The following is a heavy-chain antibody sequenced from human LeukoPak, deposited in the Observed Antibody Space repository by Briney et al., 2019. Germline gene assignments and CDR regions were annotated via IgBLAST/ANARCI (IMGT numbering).Heavy chain of an antibody. V-gene: IGHV4-39*01. Sequence: NPSETLSLTXTVSGGSISSSSYYWGWIRQPPGKGLEWIGSIYYSGSTYYNPSLKSRVTISVDTSKNQFSLKLSSVTAADTAVYYCASRDFWSGRWGQGTLVTVSS. CDR1: GGSISSSSYY. J-gene: IGHJ4*02. D-gene: IGHD3-3*01. CDR2: IYYSGST. CDR3: ASRDFWSGR.